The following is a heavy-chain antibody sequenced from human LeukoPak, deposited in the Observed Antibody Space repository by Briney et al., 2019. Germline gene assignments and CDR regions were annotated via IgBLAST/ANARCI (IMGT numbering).Heavy chain of an antibody. V-gene: IGHV1-69*04. Sequence: ASVKVSCKASGGTFSSYAISWVRQAPGQGLEWMGRIIPILGIANYAQKFQGRVTITADKSTSTAYMELSSLRSEDTAVYYCARDRSSGVDTAMDWGQGTLVTVSS. CDR2: IIPILGIA. J-gene: IGHJ4*02. CDR3: ARDRSSGVDTAMD. CDR1: GGTFSSYA. D-gene: IGHD5-18*01.